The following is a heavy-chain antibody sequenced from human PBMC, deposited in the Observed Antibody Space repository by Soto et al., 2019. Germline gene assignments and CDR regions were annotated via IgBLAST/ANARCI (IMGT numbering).Heavy chain of an antibody. CDR3: ARPRYGNYYYRLDV. Sequence: ASVKVSCKASGYTFTSYGISWLRQAPGQGLEWMGWISAYNGNTNYAQKLQGRVTMTTDTSTSTAYMELRSLRSDDTAVYYCARPRYGNYYYRLDVWGQGTTVTASS. J-gene: IGHJ6*02. D-gene: IGHD3-9*01. CDR2: ISAYNGNT. CDR1: GYTFTSYG. V-gene: IGHV1-18*01.